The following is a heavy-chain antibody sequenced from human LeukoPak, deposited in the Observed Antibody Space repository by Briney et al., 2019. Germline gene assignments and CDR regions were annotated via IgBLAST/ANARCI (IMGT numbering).Heavy chain of an antibody. V-gene: IGHV3-23*01. CDR1: GFTFSSYG. CDR2: ISGSGGST. Sequence: PGGSLRLSCAASGFTFSSYGMSWVRQAPGKGLEWVSAISGSGGSTYYADSVKGRFTISRDNSKNTLYLQMNSLRAEDTAVYYCAKEGTGWFGEFQTPLFDYWGQGTLVTVSS. D-gene: IGHD3-10*01. J-gene: IGHJ4*02. CDR3: AKEGTGWFGEFQTPLFDY.